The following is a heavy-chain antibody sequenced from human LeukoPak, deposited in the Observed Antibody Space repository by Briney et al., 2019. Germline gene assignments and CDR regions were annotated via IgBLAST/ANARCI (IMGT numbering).Heavy chain of an antibody. CDR2: IYSGGST. V-gene: IGHV3-53*01. J-gene: IGHJ4*02. Sequence: GGSLRLSCAVSGFTVNNNYMSWVRQAPGKGLEWVSVIYSGGSTYYADSVKGRFTISRDNSKNTLYLQMNSLRAEDTAVYYCAKAMVRGVIMSDFDYWGQGTLVTVSS. CDR3: AKAMVRGVIMSDFDY. D-gene: IGHD3-10*01. CDR1: GFTVNNNY.